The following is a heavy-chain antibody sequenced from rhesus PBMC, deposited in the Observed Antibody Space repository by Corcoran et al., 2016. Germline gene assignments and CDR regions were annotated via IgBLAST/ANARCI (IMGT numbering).Heavy chain of an antibody. V-gene: IGHV2-152*01. CDR3: GRAPLYCTGSGCYFVENRFDV. CDR1: GFSLTTSGMG. CDR2: IYWDDDK. J-gene: IGHJ5-1*01. Sequence: QVTLKESGPALVKPTQTLTLTCTFSGFSLTTSGMGVGWIRQPPGKDLEWLALIYWDDDKCESKSLKSRLTINKDTYKNQVVLTMTNMDPMATATYYCGRAPLYCTGSGCYFVENRFDVWGPGVLVTVSS. D-gene: IGHD2-21*01.